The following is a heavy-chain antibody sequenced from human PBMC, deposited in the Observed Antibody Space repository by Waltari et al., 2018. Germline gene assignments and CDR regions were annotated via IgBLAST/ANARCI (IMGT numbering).Heavy chain of an antibody. V-gene: IGHV1-69*05. Sequence: QVQLVQSGAEAKKPGSSVKVSCKSSGGTFANYAISWVRQAPGQGVEWIGRIIPMFNTSNYAQKFKDRVTITKDESTTTAFMELSGLRFDDTAIYYCARTLPPDNKSWHYYFGMDVWGQGTTVTVSS. CDR2: IIPMFNTS. CDR1: GGTFANYA. J-gene: IGHJ6*02. CDR3: ARTLPPDNKSWHYYFGMDV. D-gene: IGHD1-1*01.